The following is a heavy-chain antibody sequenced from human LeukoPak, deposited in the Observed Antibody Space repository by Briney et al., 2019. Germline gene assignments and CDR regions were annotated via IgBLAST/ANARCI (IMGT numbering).Heavy chain of an antibody. CDR2: ISGDGGST. Sequence: GGALRLSCAASGFTFDDYAMHWVCQAPGKGLEWVSLISGDGGSTYYADSVKGRFTISRDNSKNSLYLQMNSLRTEDTALYYCAKDLGYSYGYGIDYWGQGSLVTVFS. D-gene: IGHD5-18*01. CDR3: AKDLGYSYGYGIDY. CDR1: GFTFDDYA. J-gene: IGHJ4*02. V-gene: IGHV3-43*02.